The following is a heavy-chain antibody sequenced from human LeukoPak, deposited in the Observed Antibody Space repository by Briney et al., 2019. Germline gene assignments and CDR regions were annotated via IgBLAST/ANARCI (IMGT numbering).Heavy chain of an antibody. J-gene: IGHJ1*01. Sequence: ASVKVSCKASGYTLSGYYIHWVRQAPGQGLEWMGRIIPILGIANYVQKFQGRVTITADKSTSTAYMELSSLRSEDTAVYYCANSIAVVINTHFQHWGQGTLVTVSS. CDR2: IIPILGIA. CDR3: ANSIAVVINTHFQH. D-gene: IGHD3-22*01. V-gene: IGHV1-69*02. CDR1: GYTLSGYY.